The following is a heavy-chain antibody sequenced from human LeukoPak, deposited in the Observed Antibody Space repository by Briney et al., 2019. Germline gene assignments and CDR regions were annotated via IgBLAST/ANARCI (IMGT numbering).Heavy chain of an antibody. CDR3: AKAGVAAAGTLDFDY. D-gene: IGHD6-13*01. Sequence: GGSLRLSCAASGSTFDDYAMRWVRQAPGKGLEWVSPISGDGGSTYYADSVKGRFTISRDNSKNSLYLQMNSLRTEDTALYYCAKAGVAAAGTLDFDYWGQGTWSPSPQ. J-gene: IGHJ4*02. V-gene: IGHV3-43*02. CDR2: ISGDGGST. CDR1: GSTFDDYA.